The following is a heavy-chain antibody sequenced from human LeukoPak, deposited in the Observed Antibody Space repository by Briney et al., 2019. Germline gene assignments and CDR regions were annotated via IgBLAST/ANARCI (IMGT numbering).Heavy chain of an antibody. CDR1: GGSISSSNW. Sequence: SGTLSLTCAVSGGSISSSNWWSWVRQPPGKGLEWIGEIYHSGSTNYNPSLKSRVTISVDKSKNQFSLKLSSVTAADTAVYYCARVQMDFWSGYYYNWFDPWGQGTLVTVSS. D-gene: IGHD3-3*01. CDR2: IYHSGST. CDR3: ARVQMDFWSGYYYNWFDP. J-gene: IGHJ5*02. V-gene: IGHV4-4*02.